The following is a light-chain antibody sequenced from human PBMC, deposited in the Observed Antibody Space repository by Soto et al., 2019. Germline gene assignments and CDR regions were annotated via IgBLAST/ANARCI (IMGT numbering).Light chain of an antibody. CDR2: DAS. Sequence: IVLTQSPATLSVSPGERATLSCRASQSVSSDVAWFQQRPGQAPRLLIYDASTRATGIPARVRGSGSGTEFTLNISSLQSEDFAIYYCQQSNNWPLTFGGGTKVEVK. J-gene: IGKJ4*01. CDR1: QSVSSD. V-gene: IGKV3-15*01. CDR3: QQSNNWPLT.